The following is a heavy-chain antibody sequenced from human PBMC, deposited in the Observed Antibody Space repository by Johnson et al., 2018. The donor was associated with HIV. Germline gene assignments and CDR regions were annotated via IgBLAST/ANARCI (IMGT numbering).Heavy chain of an antibody. V-gene: IGHV3-20*04. J-gene: IGHJ3*02. Sequence: MLLVESGGGLVQPGGSLRLSCAASGFTFDTSWMNWVRQAPGKGLEWVSGINWNGGSTGYADSVKGRFTISRDNAKNSLYLQMNSLRAEDTALYYCARDMRWSKAFDIWGQGTMVTVSS. D-gene: IGHD3-3*01. CDR1: GFTFDTSW. CDR3: ARDMRWSKAFDI. CDR2: INWNGGST.